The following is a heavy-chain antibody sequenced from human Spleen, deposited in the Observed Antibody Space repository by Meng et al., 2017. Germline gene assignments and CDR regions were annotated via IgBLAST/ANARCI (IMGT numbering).Heavy chain of an antibody. CDR3: ARGPTTMAHDFDY. J-gene: IGHJ4*02. V-gene: IGHV4-34*01. Sequence: QVQLQQGGAGLLKPSATLSLTCIVSGGSFSDYYWSWIRQPPGKGLEWIGEINHSGSTNYNPSLESRATIPVDTSQNNLSLKLSSVTAADSAVYYCARGPTTMAHDFDYWGQGTLVTVSS. CDR1: GGSFSDYY. CDR2: INHSGST. D-gene: IGHD4-11*01.